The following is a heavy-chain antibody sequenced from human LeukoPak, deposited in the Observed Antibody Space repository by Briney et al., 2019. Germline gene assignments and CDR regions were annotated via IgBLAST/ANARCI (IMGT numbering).Heavy chain of an antibody. CDR1: GYTFTGYY. D-gene: IGHD2-8*01. J-gene: IGHJ3*02. CDR2: INPHSGGT. Sequence: GASVKVSCKASGYTFTGYYMYWVRQAPGLGLEWMGWINPHSGGTNYAPRFQGRVTMTRDTSISTAYMELSRLRSDDTAVYYCARRCTNGVCYSRLPDAFDIWGQGTMVTVSS. V-gene: IGHV1-2*02. CDR3: ARRCTNGVCYSRLPDAFDI.